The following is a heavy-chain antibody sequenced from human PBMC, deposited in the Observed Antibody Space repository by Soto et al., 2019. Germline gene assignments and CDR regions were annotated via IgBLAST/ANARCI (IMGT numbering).Heavy chain of an antibody. CDR3: ASCIAAAGPRRDDAFDI. D-gene: IGHD6-13*01. CDR1: GGTFSSYA. J-gene: IGHJ3*02. Sequence: QVQRVQSGAEVKKPGSSVKVSCKASGGTFSSYAISWVRQAPGQGLEWMGGIIPIFGTANYAQKFQGRVTITEENSTSTAYMELSSLRSEDTAVYYCASCIAAAGPRRDDAFDIWGQGTIVTVSS. CDR2: IIPIFGTA. V-gene: IGHV1-69*06.